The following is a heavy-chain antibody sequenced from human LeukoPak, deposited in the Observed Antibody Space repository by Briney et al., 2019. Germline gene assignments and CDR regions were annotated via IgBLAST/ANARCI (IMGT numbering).Heavy chain of an antibody. V-gene: IGHV3-21*01. Sequence: PGGSLRLSCAASGFTVSSYSMNWVRQAPGKGLEWVSSISSTSRYMYYVDSVKGRFTISRDNARNSLYLQMTSLRADDTAVYYCARVPVLRLLEWQVNYMDVWGKGTTVTVSS. CDR1: GFTVSSYS. J-gene: IGHJ6*03. D-gene: IGHD3-3*01. CDR3: ARVPVLRLLEWQVNYMDV. CDR2: ISSTSRYM.